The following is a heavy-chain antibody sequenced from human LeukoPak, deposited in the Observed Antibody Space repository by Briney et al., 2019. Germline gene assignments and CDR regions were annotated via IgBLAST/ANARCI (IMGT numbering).Heavy chain of an antibody. J-gene: IGHJ4*02. Sequence: GGSLRLSCAASGLSFSSHAMHWVRQSPGKGLEWVAIISYDGNHKNYGDSVKGRFTISRDNFENTLDLQMNSLRSEDTAVYYCARETWEVAGGSRFDSWGPGTLVTVSS. CDR2: ISYDGNHK. V-gene: IGHV3-30-3*01. CDR1: GLSFSSHA. CDR3: ARETWEVAGGSRFDS. D-gene: IGHD6-19*01.